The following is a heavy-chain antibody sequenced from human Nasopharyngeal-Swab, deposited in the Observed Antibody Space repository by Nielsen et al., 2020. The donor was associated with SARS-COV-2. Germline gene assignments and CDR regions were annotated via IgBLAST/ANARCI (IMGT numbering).Heavy chain of an antibody. D-gene: IGHD3-10*01. CDR2: IKQDGSEK. J-gene: IGHJ5*02. CDR1: GFTFSSYW. V-gene: IGHV3-7*01. Sequence: GGSLRLSCAASGFTFSSYWMSWVRQAPGKGLEWVANIKQDGSEKYYVDSVKGRFTISRDNAKNSLYLQMNSLRAEDTAVYYCARDGGYYGSGSYYHWCQGTLVTVSS. CDR3: ARDGGYYGSGSYYH.